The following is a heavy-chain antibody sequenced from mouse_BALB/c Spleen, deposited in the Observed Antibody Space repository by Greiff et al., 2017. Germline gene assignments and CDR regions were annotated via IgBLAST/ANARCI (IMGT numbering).Heavy chain of an antibody. CDR2: ISSGSSTI. J-gene: IGHJ4*01. CDR1: GFTFSSFG. D-gene: IGHD1-1*02. CDR3: AIYYCYNAMDY. V-gene: IGHV5-17*02. Sequence: EVHLVESGGGLVQPGGSRKLSCAASGFTFSSFGMHWVRQAPEKGLEWVAYISSGSSTIYYADTVKGRFTVTRDNPKNTLFLQMTSLRSEDTAVYYCAIYYCYNAMDYWGQGTSVTVSS.